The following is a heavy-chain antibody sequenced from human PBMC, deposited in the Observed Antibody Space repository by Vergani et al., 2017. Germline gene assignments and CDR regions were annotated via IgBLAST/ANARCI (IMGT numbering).Heavy chain of an antibody. CDR3: ARQNPYGSAHVDF. Sequence: QVDLQESGPGLVKSSETLSLNCAVSGYSVGSGYYWGWIRQPPGGGLEWIGCVHRNGNTYYTSSRRSRATISRDTSKNQFSLRLTSVTAADTAVYYCARQNPYGSAHVDFWGRGVLVTVSA. CDR1: GYSVGSGYY. D-gene: IGHD3-10*01. J-gene: IGHJ4*02. CDR2: VHRNGNT. V-gene: IGHV4-38-2*01.